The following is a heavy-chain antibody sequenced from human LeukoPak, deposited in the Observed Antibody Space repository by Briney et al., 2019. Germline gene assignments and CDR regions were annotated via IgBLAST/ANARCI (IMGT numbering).Heavy chain of an antibody. CDR2: IKTKTHGGTT. V-gene: IGHV3-15*01. D-gene: IGHD3-16*01. CDR3: TTDPFDYGDYYYDIDV. Sequence: PGGSLRLSCRASVFAFRNAWMNWVRQAPGKGLEWVGRIKTKTHGGTTDYAAPVKGRFTISRDDSEKTLYLQMNSLKTEDTAIYYCTTDPFDYGDYYYDIDVWGQGALVTVSS. J-gene: IGHJ6*02. CDR1: VFAFRNAW.